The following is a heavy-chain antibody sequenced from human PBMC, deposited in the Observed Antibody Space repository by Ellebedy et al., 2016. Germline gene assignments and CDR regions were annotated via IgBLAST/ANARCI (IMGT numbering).Heavy chain of an antibody. J-gene: IGHJ6*02. D-gene: IGHD2-15*01. CDR2: ISDTGSTT. Sequence: GGSLRLSCAASGFNLSNYSMNWVRQAPGKGLEWVSYISDTGSTTYYADSVKGRFTISRDNAKNSLYLQMNSLRAEDTAVYYCARDQIYCRGGSCFYYYYGMDVWGQGTTFTVSS. V-gene: IGHV3-48*01. CDR3: ARDQIYCRGGSCFYYYYGMDV. CDR1: GFNLSNYS.